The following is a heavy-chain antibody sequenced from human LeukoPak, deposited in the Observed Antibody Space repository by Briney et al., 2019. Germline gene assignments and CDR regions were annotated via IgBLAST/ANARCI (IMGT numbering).Heavy chain of an antibody. D-gene: IGHD4-11*01. CDR2: IFNDGSNQ. V-gene: IGHV3-33*06. Sequence: PGRSLRLSCAASKFIFSHYGMHWDRQAPGKGLEWVAVIFNDGSNQYYADSVKGRFTVSRDNSQNMLYLQMNSLRPEDTAVYYCVKDAERGFDYSNSLEKWGQGTLVTVSS. CDR1: KFIFSHYG. CDR3: VKDAERGFDYSNSLEK. J-gene: IGHJ4*02.